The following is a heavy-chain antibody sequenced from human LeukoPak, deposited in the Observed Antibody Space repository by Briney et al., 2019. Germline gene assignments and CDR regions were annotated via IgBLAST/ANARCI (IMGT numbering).Heavy chain of an antibody. CDR3: ARVGYSYSINDWSRTGLGAYPAKYYYYMDV. J-gene: IGHJ6*03. V-gene: IGHV4-4*07. Sequence: SETLSLTCTVSGGSISSYYWSWIRQPAGKGLEWIGRFYSGGSADYNPSLKSRVIMSVDTSKNQISLKVNSVTAADTAVYYCARVGYSYSINDWSRTGLGAYPAKYYYYMDVWGKGTTVTVSS. CDR1: GGSISSYY. D-gene: IGHD5-18*01. CDR2: FYSGGSA.